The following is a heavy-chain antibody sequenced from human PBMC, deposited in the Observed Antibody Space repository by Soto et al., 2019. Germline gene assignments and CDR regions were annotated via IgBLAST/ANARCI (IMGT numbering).Heavy chain of an antibody. V-gene: IGHV4-4*02. CDR3: ASRDPGTSVDY. CDR2: IYRTGST. Sequence: SETLSLTCAVSGGSFTSNNWWALVRQPPGQGLEWIGEIYRTGSTNYNPSLKSRVTISLDKSENQFSLKVTSLTAADTAVYYCASRDPGTSVDYWGQGTAVTV. D-gene: IGHD1-7*01. J-gene: IGHJ4*02. CDR1: GGSFTSNNW.